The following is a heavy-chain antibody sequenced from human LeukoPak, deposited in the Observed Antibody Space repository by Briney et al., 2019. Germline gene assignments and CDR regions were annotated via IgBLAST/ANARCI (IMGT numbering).Heavy chain of an antibody. J-gene: IGHJ3*02. D-gene: IGHD2-15*01. V-gene: IGHV3-64D*06. Sequence: PGGSLRLSCSASGFXFSSYAIHWVRQAPGKGLEYVSAISSNGGSTYYADSVKGRFTISRDNSKNTLYLQMSSLRAEDTAVYYCAREVVAATGGDAFDIWGQGTMVTVSS. CDR1: GFXFSSYA. CDR2: ISSNGGST. CDR3: AREVVAATGGDAFDI.